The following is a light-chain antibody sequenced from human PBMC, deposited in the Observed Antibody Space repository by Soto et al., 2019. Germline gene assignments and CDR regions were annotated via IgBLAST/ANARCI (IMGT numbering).Light chain of an antibody. J-gene: IGLJ1*01. V-gene: IGLV2-8*01. Sequence: QSALTQPPSASGSPGQSVTISCTGTSSDIGAYNFVSWYQQHPGKSPKLMIYEVSKRPSGVPDRFSGSKSGDTASLTVSGLQAEDEADYFCSSYAGSTSLVFGIGTKLTVL. CDR1: SSDIGAYNF. CDR3: SSYAGSTSLV. CDR2: EVS.